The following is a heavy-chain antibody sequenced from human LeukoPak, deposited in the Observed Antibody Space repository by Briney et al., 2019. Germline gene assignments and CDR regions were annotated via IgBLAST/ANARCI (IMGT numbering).Heavy chain of an antibody. CDR1: GFTFSSYE. Sequence: GGSLRLSCAASGFTFSSYEMNWVRQAPGKGLEWVSYIDSSGSTVYYADSVKGRFTISRDNAENTLYLQMNSLKTEDAAVYYCAKDRAFQAAGVTDYWGQGTLVTVSS. V-gene: IGHV3-48*03. CDR2: IDSSGSTV. CDR3: AKDRAFQAAGVTDY. J-gene: IGHJ4*02. D-gene: IGHD3-10*01.